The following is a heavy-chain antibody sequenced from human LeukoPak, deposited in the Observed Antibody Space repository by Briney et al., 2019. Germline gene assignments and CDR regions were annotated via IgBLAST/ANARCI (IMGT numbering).Heavy chain of an antibody. CDR2: INPSGGST. CDR1: GYTFTSYY. CDR3: ASEAESTTVVTPMAMDV. Sequence: ASVKVSCKASGYTFTSYYMNWVRQAPGQGLEWMGIINPSGGSTSYAQKSKGRVTMTRDTSTSTVYMELSSLRSEDTAVYYCASEAESTTVVTPMAMDVWGQGTTVTVSS. J-gene: IGHJ6*02. D-gene: IGHD4-23*01. V-gene: IGHV1-46*01.